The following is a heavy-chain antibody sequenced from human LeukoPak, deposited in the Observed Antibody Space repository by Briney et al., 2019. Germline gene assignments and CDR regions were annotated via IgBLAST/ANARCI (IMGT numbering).Heavy chain of an antibody. J-gene: IGHJ4*02. Sequence: SETLSLTCAVYAGSFSGYYWSWIRQPPGKGLEWMGEINHSGSTNYNPSLKSRVTISVDTSKNQLSLQLSSVTAADTAVYYCARVKRITMIVVVTKEYYFDYWGQGTLLTVSS. CDR2: INHSGST. V-gene: IGHV4-34*01. D-gene: IGHD3-22*01. CDR3: ARVKRITMIVVVTKEYYFDY. CDR1: AGSFSGYY.